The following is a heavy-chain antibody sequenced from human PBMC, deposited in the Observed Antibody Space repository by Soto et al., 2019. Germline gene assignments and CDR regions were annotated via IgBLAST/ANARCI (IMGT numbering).Heavy chain of an antibody. V-gene: IGHV1-8*01. CDR2: MNPTSGNT. D-gene: IGHD2-2*02. CDR1: GYTFSKYD. CDR3: ARSDGHTFNWLDS. Sequence: QVQLVQSGAAVKTPGASVKVSCKASGYTFSKYDMNWVRQAPGQGLEWMGWMNPTSGNTGYALKFQGRLTMTWDTAIGIAHMELSSLRNEDTAVYYCARSDGHTFNWLDSWGQGTLVTVST. J-gene: IGHJ5*01.